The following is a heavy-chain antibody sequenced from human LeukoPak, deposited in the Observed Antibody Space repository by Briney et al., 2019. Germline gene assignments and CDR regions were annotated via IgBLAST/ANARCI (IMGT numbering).Heavy chain of an antibody. V-gene: IGHV6-1*01. CDR2: TYYRSKWYI. CDR3: ARGPGTTGTNNWFDA. D-gene: IGHD1-1*01. J-gene: IGHJ5*02. CDR1: GDSVSSTSAA. Sequence: SQTLSLTCAISGDSVSSTSAAWNWIRQSPSRGLEWLGRTYYRSKWYIEYAVSVKGRMTINPDTSKNQFSLQLNSVTPDDTAVYYCARGPGTTGTNNWFDAWGQGTLVTVSS.